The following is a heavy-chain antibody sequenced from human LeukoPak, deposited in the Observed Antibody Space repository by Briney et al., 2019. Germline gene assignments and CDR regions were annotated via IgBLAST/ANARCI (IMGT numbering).Heavy chain of an antibody. CDR3: AKDGSWSCTD. D-gene: IGHD2-8*02. J-gene: IGHJ4*02. Sequence: GGSLRLSCGAPGFTLSSSAMHWVRQGPGKGLEWVAYIAHHGNNKYYADSVKGRFTISRDNSKGSLYLQMNSLRADDTAVYYCAKDGSWSCTDWGQGTLVRVSS. CDR2: IAHHGNNK. V-gene: IGHV3-30*02. CDR1: GFTLSSSA.